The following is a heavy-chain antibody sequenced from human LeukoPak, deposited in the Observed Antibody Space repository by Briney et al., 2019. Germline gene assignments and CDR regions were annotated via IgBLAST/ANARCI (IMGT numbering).Heavy chain of an antibody. Sequence: PGGSLRASCAASGFTFSMYWMHWVRQPPGKGLVWVSRIKSDGTIDYADSVKGRFTISRDNAKNTVSLQMNSLRPEDTGVYYCTRAPSEIGGYYPEYFRHWGQGTLVTVSS. CDR2: IKSDGTI. CDR1: GFTFSMYW. V-gene: IGHV3-74*01. J-gene: IGHJ1*01. D-gene: IGHD3-22*01. CDR3: TRAPSEIGGYYPEYFRH.